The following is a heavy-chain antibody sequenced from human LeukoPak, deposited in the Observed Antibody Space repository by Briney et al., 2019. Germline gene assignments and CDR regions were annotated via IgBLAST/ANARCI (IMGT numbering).Heavy chain of an antibody. Sequence: SETLSLTCTVSGGSISSSSYYWGCIRQPPGKGLEWIGSIYYSGNTYYNPSLKSRVTISVDTSKNQFSLKLSSVTAADTAVYYCARQQNRGYGLPFGYWGQGTLVTVSS. V-gene: IGHV4-39*01. CDR3: ARQQNRGYGLPFGY. CDR2: IYYSGNT. D-gene: IGHD5-12*01. CDR1: GGSISSSSYY. J-gene: IGHJ4*02.